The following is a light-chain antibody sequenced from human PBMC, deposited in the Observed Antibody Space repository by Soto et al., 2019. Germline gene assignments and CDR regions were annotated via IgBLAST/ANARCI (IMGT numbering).Light chain of an antibody. J-gene: IGKJ1*01. Sequence: NQMTQSPSSLSASVGDSVTITCRASLGIGKFLAWYQQRPGKVPKLLIYGASTLQSGVPSRFSGRGSVRDFTLTISSLQPEDVATYYCQQYGSLPRTFGQGTEVEIK. CDR2: GAS. CDR1: LGIGKF. CDR3: QQYGSLPRT. V-gene: IGKV1-27*01.